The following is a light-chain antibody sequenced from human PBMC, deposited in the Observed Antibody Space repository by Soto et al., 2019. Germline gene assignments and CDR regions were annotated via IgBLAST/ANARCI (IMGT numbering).Light chain of an antibody. CDR3: AAWDYSLSGTGV. V-gene: IGLV1-47*01. Sequence: QSVLTQPPSASGTPGQRVTISCSGSSSNIGSSYVYWYRQLPGTAPKLLIYRNNQRPSGVPDRFSGSKSGTSASLAISGLRSEDEADYYCAAWDYSLSGTGVFGGGTKLTVL. J-gene: IGLJ3*02. CDR2: RNN. CDR1: SSNIGSSY.